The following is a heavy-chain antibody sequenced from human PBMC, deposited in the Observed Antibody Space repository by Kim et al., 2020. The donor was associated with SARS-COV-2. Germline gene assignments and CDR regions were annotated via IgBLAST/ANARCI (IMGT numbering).Heavy chain of an antibody. V-gene: IGHV4-34*01. Sequence: SETLSLTCAVYGGSFSGYYWSWIRQPPGKGLEWIGEINHSGSTNYNPSLKSRVTISVDTSKNQFSLKLSSVTAADTAVYYCARQSTAVCSSTSCYFDYWG. CDR2: INHSGST. CDR3: ARQSTAVCSSTSCYFDY. J-gene: IGHJ4*03. CDR1: GGSFSGYY. D-gene: IGHD2-2*01.